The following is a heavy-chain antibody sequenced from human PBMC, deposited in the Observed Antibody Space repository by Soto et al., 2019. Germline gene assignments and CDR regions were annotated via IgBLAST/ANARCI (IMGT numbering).Heavy chain of an antibody. CDR3: AKIFMTSGAFDI. CDR2: IYYSGGT. V-gene: IGHV4-59*01. CDR1: GGSISSYY. J-gene: IGHJ3*02. Sequence: SETLSLTCTVSGGSISSYYWSWIRQPPGKGLEWIGYIYYSGGTNYNPSLKSRVTISVDTSKNQFSLKLSSVTAADTAVYYCAKIFMTSGAFDIWGQGTMVTVSS. D-gene: IGHD3-10*01.